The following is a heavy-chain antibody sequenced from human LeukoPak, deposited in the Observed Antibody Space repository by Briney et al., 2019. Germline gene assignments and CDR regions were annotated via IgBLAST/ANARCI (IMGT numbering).Heavy chain of an antibody. CDR1: GFTFSIYA. CDR2: ISSDSTTI. D-gene: IGHD3-10*01. CDR3: ARDRGGIDY. J-gene: IGHJ4*02. V-gene: IGHV3-48*01. Sequence: GGSLRLSCTASGFTFSIYAMNWVRQAPGKGLEWLSYISSDSTTIHYADSVKGRFTVSRDNAKNSLYLQMNSPRAEDTAVYYCARDRGGIDYWGQGTLVTVSS.